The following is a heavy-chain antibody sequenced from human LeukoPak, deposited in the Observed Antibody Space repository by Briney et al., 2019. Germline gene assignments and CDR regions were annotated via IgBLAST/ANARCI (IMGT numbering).Heavy chain of an antibody. CDR1: GFTFSSYW. J-gene: IGHJ4*02. CDR2: IKQDGSEK. D-gene: IGHD4-11*01. V-gene: IGHV3-7*03. CDR3: AKKSTTVITYYFDY. Sequence: PGGSLRLSCAASGFTFSSYWMSWVRQAPGKGLEWVANIKQDGSEKYYVDSVKGRFTISRDNSKNTLYLQMNSLRAEDTAVYYCAKKSTTVITYYFDYWGQGTLVTVSS.